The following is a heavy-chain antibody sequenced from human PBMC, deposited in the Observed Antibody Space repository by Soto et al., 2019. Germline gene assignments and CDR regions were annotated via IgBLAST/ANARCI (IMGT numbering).Heavy chain of an antibody. V-gene: IGHV4-31*03. Sequence: PSETLSLTCTVSGGSISSGGYYWSWIRQHPGKGLEWIGYIYYSGSTYYNPSLKSRVTISLDTSKNQFSLKLSSVTAADTAVYYCARVDIVVVPAAHDYYYYYMDVWGKGTTVTVSS. J-gene: IGHJ6*03. CDR3: ARVDIVVVPAAHDYYYYYMDV. CDR1: GGSISSGGYY. CDR2: IYYSGST. D-gene: IGHD2-2*01.